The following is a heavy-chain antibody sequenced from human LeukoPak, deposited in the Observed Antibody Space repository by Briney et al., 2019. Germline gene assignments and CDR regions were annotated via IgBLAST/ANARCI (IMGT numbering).Heavy chain of an antibody. V-gene: IGHV3-7*01. J-gene: IGHJ3*02. CDR3: ARDFRRITMVRGADDAFDI. CDR2: RKLDGSEK. CDR1: GFTFSSYW. D-gene: IGHD3-10*01. Sequence: GGSLRLACAASGFTFSSYWMSWVRQAPGKGLEWMANRKLDGSEKYYVDSVKGRFTISRDNAKNSLYLQMNSLRAEDTAVYYCARDFRRITMVRGADDAFDIWGQGTMVTVSS.